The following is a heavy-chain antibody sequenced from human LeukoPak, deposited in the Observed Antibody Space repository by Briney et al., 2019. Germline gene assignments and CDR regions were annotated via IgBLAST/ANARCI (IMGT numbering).Heavy chain of an antibody. CDR3: ARGVVYDFWSGYSQGNWFDL. V-gene: IGHV4-34*01. CDR2: INHSGST. Sequence: SETLSLTCAVYGGSFSGYYWSWIRQPPGKGLEWIGEINHSGSTNYNPSLKSRVTISVGTSKNQFSLKLSSVTAADTAVYYCARGVVYDFWSGYSQGNWFDLWGQGTLVTVSS. J-gene: IGHJ5*02. CDR1: GGSFSGYY. D-gene: IGHD3-3*01.